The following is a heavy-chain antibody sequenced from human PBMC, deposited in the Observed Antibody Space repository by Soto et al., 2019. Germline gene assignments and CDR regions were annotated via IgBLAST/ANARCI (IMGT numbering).Heavy chain of an antibody. CDR3: ARRGITGSYYDVYEI. V-gene: IGHV4-39*01. D-gene: IGHD1-26*01. Sequence: SDTLSLTCTVSGVSISSSRCHWGLIRQPPGKGLEWIASIKYSGTTFYNPSLKSRVTLSVDTSKNQFALKLSSVTAAETAVYYCARRGITGSYYDVYEIWSRGTTDIVSS. CDR2: IKYSGTT. J-gene: IGHJ6*01. CDR1: GVSISSSRCH.